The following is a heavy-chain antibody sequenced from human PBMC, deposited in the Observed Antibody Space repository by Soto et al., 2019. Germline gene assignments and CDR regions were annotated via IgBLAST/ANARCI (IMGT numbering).Heavy chain of an antibody. Sequence: GGSLRLSCAASGFTFSSYSMNWVRQAPGKGLEWVSSISSSSSYIYYADSVKGRFTISRDNAKNSLYLQMNSLRAEDTAVYYCARDYDSSGYYPSTEYFQYWGQGTLVTVSS. CDR3: ARDYDSSGYYPSTEYFQY. D-gene: IGHD3-22*01. CDR2: ISSSSSYI. J-gene: IGHJ1*01. CDR1: GFTFSSYS. V-gene: IGHV3-21*01.